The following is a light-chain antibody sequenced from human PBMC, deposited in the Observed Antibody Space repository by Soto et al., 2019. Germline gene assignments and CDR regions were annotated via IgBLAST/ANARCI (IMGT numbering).Light chain of an antibody. CDR2: DAS. CDR1: QDVYTF. V-gene: IGKV1-27*01. CDR3: QHYNKAPWT. J-gene: IGKJ1*01. Sequence: VPMNQSPSSLSASVGDRVTITCRASQDVYTFLAWYRQRPGRAPELLIYDASTLQAGVPSRFSGDGFGTHFILPISSLQPEDVATYYCQHYNKAPWTCGQGTKG.